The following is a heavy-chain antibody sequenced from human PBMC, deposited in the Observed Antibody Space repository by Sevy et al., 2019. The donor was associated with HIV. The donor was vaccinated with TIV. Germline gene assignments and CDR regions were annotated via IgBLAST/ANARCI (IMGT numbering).Heavy chain of an antibody. CDR3: ARDTPDY. J-gene: IGHJ4*02. CDR2: VSYDGSNK. Sequence: GGSLRLSCAASGFTFSSYAMHWVRQAPGKGLEWVAVVSYDGSNKDYADSVKGRFTISRDNSKNTLYLQMNSLRAEGTAVYYCARDTPDYWGQGTLVTVSS. CDR1: GFTFSSYA. V-gene: IGHV3-30-3*01.